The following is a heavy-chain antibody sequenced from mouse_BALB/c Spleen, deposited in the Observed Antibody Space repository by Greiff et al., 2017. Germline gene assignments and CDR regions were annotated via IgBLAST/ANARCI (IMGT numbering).Heavy chain of an antibody. D-gene: IGHD1-1*01. CDR2: IYPGSGNT. Sequence: QVQLKESGAELARPGASVKLSCKASGYTFTDYYINWVKQRTGPGLEWIGEIYPGSGNTYYNEKFKGKATLTADKSSSTAYMQLSSLTSEDSAVYFCARDTDYGSSSYYFDYWGQGTTLTVSS. V-gene: IGHV1-77*01. CDR3: ARDTDYGSSSYYFDY. J-gene: IGHJ2*01. CDR1: GYTFTDYY.